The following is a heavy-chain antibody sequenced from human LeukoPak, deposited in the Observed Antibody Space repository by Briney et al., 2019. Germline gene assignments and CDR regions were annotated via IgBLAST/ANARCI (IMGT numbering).Heavy chain of an antibody. CDR2: INSDGSSA. J-gene: IGHJ4*02. D-gene: IGHD4-17*01. CDR1: GFTFSSHW. V-gene: IGHV3-74*01. Sequence: GGSLRLSCAASGFTFSSHWMHWVRQAPGKGLVWVSRINSDGSSAIYADSVKGRFTFSRDNAENTLYLQMNSLRAEDTAVYYCVRDKFGTLIYGSSCFDSWGQGTLVTVSS. CDR3: VRDKFGTLIYGSSCFDS.